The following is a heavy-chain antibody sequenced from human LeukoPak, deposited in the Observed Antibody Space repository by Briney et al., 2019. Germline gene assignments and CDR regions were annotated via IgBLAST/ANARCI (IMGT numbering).Heavy chain of an antibody. CDR1: GGSISSYY. D-gene: IGHD4-11*01. J-gene: IGHJ2*01. CDR2: IYYSGST. Sequence: PSETLSLTCTVSGGSISSYYWSWIRQPPGKRLEWIGYIYYSGSTNYNPSLKSRVTISVDTSKNQFSLKLSSVTAADTAVYYCARIVDYSNYWYFDLWGRGTLVTVSS. CDR3: ARIVDYSNYWYFDL. V-gene: IGHV4-59*01.